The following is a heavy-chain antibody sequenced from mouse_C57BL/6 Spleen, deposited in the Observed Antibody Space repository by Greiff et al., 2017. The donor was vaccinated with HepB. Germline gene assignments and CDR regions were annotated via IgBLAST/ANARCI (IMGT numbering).Heavy chain of an antibody. J-gene: IGHJ2*01. CDR2: INPYNGGT. D-gene: IGHD1-1*01. Sequence: VQLQQSGPVLVKPGASVKMSCKASGYTFTDYYMNWVKQSHGKSLEWIGVINPYNGGTSYNQKFKGKATLTVDKSSSTAYMELNCLTSEDSAVYYCASSGLITAVVDYFDYWGQGTTLTVSS. CDR3: ASSGLITAVVDYFDY. V-gene: IGHV1-19*01. CDR1: GYTFTDYY.